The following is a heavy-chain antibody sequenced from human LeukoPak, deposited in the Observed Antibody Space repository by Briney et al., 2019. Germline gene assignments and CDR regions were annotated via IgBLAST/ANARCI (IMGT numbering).Heavy chain of an antibody. D-gene: IGHD6-19*01. Sequence: GGSLRLSCAASGFTFSSYSMNWVRQAPGKGLEWVSYISSSSSTIYYADSVKGRFTISRDNAKNSLYLQMNSLRAEDTAVYYCARDLFYRVAVAGTPVDYWGQGTLVTVSS. J-gene: IGHJ4*02. CDR2: ISSSSSTI. CDR3: ARDLFYRVAVAGTPVDY. CDR1: GFTFSSYS. V-gene: IGHV3-48*01.